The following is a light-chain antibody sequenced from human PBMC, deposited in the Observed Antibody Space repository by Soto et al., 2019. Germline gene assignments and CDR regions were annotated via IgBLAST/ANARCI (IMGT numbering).Light chain of an antibody. Sequence: EIVLTQSPGTLSLSPGERATLSCRASQSVSSTYLAWYQQKPGQAPRLLIYGASSRATGIPDRFSGSGSGTDFTLTINRLEPEDFALYYCQQYGSPITFGPGTKVDIK. CDR2: GAS. J-gene: IGKJ3*01. V-gene: IGKV3-20*01. CDR3: QQYGSPIT. CDR1: QSVSSTY.